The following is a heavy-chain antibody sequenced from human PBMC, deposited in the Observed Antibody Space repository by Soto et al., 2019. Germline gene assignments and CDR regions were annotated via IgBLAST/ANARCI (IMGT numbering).Heavy chain of an antibody. V-gene: IGHV1-69*01. CDR3: ARGYCSSTSCYTAFGSRGYYYYGMDV. J-gene: IGHJ6*02. CDR2: IIPIFGTA. D-gene: IGHD2-2*02. CDR1: GGTFSSYA. Sequence: QVQLVQSGAEVKKPGSSVKVSCKASGGTFSSYAISWVRQAPGQGLEWMGGIIPIFGTANYAQKFQGRVTITADDSTSTAYMELSSLRSEDTAVYYCARGYCSSTSCYTAFGSRGYYYYGMDVWGQGTTVTVSS.